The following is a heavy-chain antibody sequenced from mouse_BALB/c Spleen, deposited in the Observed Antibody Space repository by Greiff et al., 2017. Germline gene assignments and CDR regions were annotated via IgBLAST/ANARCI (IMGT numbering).Heavy chain of an antibody. V-gene: IGHV5-9-3*01. CDR3: ARRDYGSSLGYFDV. CDR1: GFTFSSYA. D-gene: IGHD1-1*01. CDR2: ISSGGSYT. J-gene: IGHJ1*01. Sequence: EVKLMESGGGLVKPGGSLKLSCAASGFTFSSYAMSWVRQTPEKRLEWVATISSGGSYTYYPDSVKGRFTIPRDNAKNTLYLQMSSLRSEDTAMYYCARRDYGSSLGYFDVWGAGTTVTVSS.